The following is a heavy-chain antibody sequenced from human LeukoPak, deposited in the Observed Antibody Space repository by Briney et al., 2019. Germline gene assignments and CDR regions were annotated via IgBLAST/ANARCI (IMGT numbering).Heavy chain of an antibody. D-gene: IGHD6-19*01. CDR2: ISSNGGST. CDR3: VKITSSSGGDY. CDR1: GFTFSSYA. J-gene: IGHJ4*02. V-gene: IGHV3-64D*09. Sequence: PGGSLRLSCSASGFTFSSYAMYWVRQDPGKGLEYVSGISSNGGSTYYADSVKGRFTISRDNSKNTLYLQMSSLRAEDTAVYYCVKITSSSGGDYWGQGTLVTASS.